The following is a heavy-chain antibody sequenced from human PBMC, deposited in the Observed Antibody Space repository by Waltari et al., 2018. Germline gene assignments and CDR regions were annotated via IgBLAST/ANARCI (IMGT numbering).Heavy chain of an antibody. V-gene: IGHV4-34*01. J-gene: IGHJ5*02. Sequence: QVQLQQWGAGLLKPSETLSLTCAVYGRSFSGYYWSWIRQPPGTGLQWIGEINHSGSTNYNPSLKSRVTISVDTSKNQFSLKLSSVTAADTAVYYCARRTAMVRGVIRGNWFDPWGQGTLVTVSS. CDR1: GRSFSGYY. CDR3: ARRTAMVRGVIRGNWFDP. D-gene: IGHD3-10*01. CDR2: INHSGST.